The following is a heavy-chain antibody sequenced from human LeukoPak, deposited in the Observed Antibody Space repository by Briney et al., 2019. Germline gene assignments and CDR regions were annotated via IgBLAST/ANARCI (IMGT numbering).Heavy chain of an antibody. CDR3: ARVPNPQLGMGPSY. J-gene: IGHJ4*02. D-gene: IGHD7-27*01. V-gene: IGHV1-8*02. Sequence: GASVKVSCKASGYTFTGYYMHWVRQAPGQGLEWMGWINPNSGNTGYAQKFQGRVTMTRNTSISTAYMELSSLRSEDTAVYYCARVPNPQLGMGPSYWGQGTLVTVSS. CDR1: GYTFTGYY. CDR2: INPNSGNT.